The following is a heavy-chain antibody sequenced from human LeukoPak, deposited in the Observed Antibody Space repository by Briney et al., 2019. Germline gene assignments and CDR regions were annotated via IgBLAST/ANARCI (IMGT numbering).Heavy chain of an antibody. D-gene: IGHD1-26*01. CDR1: GFTLSSYW. CDR3: ARDLFSGSYQEDF. J-gene: IGHJ4*02. V-gene: IGHV3-7*01. CDR2: IKYDGSGK. Sequence: GGSLRLSCAASGFTLSSYWISWVRQAPGKGLEWVANIKYDGSGKYYADSVKGRFTISRDDAKNSLYLEMNRLRVEDTAVYYCARDLFSGSYQEDFWGQGTLVTVSS.